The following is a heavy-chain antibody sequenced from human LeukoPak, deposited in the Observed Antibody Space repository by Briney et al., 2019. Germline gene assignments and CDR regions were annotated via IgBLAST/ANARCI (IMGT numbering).Heavy chain of an antibody. J-gene: IGHJ6*02. V-gene: IGHV4-59*01. Sequence: SETLSLTCAVSGGSISSYYWSWIRQPPGKGLEWIGYIYYSGSTNYNPSLKSRVTISVDTSKNQFSLKLSSVTAADTAVYYCARGSSYRYYYYYYGMDVWGQGTTVTVSS. CDR3: ARGSSYRYYYYYYGMDV. CDR2: IYYSGST. D-gene: IGHD3-10*01. CDR1: GGSISSYY.